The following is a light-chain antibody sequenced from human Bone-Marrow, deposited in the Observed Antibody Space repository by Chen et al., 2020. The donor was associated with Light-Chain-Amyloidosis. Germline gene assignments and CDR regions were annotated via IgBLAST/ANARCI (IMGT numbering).Light chain of an antibody. V-gene: IGKV4-1*01. CDR2: WAS. CDR1: QSVLYSSNNKNY. Sequence: DIVMTQSPDSLAVSLGERATINCKSSQSVLYSSNNKNYLAWYQQKPGQPPKLLINWASTRESGVPDRFSGRGSGTDFTLTISSLQAEDVAVYYCQQYYSTLWTFGQGTKVE. J-gene: IGKJ1*01. CDR3: QQYYSTLWT.